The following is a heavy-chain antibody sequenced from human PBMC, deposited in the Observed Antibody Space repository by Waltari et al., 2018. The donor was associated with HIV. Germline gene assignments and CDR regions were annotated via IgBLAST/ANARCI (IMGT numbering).Heavy chain of an antibody. CDR1: GGTFSSYA. CDR3: ARGGVYCSSTSCSMYGMDV. D-gene: IGHD2-2*01. Sequence: QVQLVQSGAEVKKPGSSVKVSCKASGGTFSSYAISWVRPAPGQGLEWMGGIIPIFGTANYAQKFQGRVTITADESTSTAYMELSSLRSEDTAVYYCARGGVYCSSTSCSMYGMDVWGQGTTVTVSS. CDR2: IIPIFGTA. J-gene: IGHJ6*02. V-gene: IGHV1-69*01.